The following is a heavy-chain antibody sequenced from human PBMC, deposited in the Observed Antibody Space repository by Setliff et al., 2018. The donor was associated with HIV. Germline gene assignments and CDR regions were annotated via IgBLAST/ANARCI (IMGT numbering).Heavy chain of an antibody. CDR1: GYTFTGNY. D-gene: IGHD2-2*02. V-gene: IGHV1-2*02. J-gene: IGHJ4*02. Sequence: ASVKVSCKASGYTFTGNYIHWVRQAPGQGLEWMGWINPNSGGTNYAQKLQGRVTMTTDTSTSTAYMELRSLRSDDTAVYYCARDPGALYHPDYWGQGTLVTVSS. CDR2: INPNSGGT. CDR3: ARDPGALYHPDY.